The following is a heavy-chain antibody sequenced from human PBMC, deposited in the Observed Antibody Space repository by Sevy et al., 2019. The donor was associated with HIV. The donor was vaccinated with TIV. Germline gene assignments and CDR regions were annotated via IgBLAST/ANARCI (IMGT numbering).Heavy chain of an antibody. J-gene: IGHJ4*02. CDR2: IRRNSHEPDGGTT. V-gene: IGHV3-49*03. Sequence: GGSLRLSCTSSGFTFGDYAMSWFRRAPGKGLEWVAFIRRNSHEPDGGTTEYAASVKGRFTISRDDSKSIAYLQMNSLKTEDTAVYYCTRDLATADTPEYYFDYWGQGILVTVSS. CDR3: TRDLATADTPEYYFDY. D-gene: IGHD5-12*01. CDR1: GFTFGDYA.